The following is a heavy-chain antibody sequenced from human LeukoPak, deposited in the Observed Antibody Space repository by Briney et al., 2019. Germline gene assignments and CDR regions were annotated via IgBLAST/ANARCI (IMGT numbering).Heavy chain of an antibody. Sequence: PSETLSLTCTVSGVSISSYYWSWIRQPPGKGLEWIGYVYYSGSTNYNPSLKSRVTISVDTSKNQFSLKLSSVTAADTAVYYCARLPHYDILTGYSHYYYYMDVWGKGTTVTVSS. V-gene: IGHV4-59*01. CDR3: ARLPHYDILTGYSHYYYYMDV. D-gene: IGHD3-9*01. J-gene: IGHJ6*03. CDR2: VYYSGST. CDR1: GVSISSYY.